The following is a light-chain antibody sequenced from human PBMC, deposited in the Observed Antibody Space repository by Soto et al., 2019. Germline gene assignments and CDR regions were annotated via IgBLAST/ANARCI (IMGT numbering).Light chain of an antibody. CDR1: SSDVGGYNY. J-gene: IGLJ3*02. CDR3: SSYTSSSTRV. Sequence: QSALTQPASVSGSPGQSITISCTGTSSDVGGYNYVSWYQQHPGKAPKLMLYDVSNRPSGVSNRFSGSKSGNTASLTISGLQAEDEDDYYCSSYTSSSTRVFGGGTQRTFL. CDR2: DVS. V-gene: IGLV2-14*01.